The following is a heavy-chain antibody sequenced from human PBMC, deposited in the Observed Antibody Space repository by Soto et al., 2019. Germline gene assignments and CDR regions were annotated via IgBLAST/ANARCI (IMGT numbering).Heavy chain of an antibody. Sequence: GGSLRLSCAASGFTFSSYGMHWVRQAPGKGLEWVAVIWYDGSNKYYADSVKGRFTISRDNSKNTLYLQMNSLRAEDTAVYYFARTPVWWLQWWTCDYWVQGTMISAS. V-gene: IGHV3-33*01. CDR3: ARTPVWWLQWWTCDY. CDR2: IWYDGSNK. D-gene: IGHD5-12*01. J-gene: IGHJ4*02. CDR1: GFTFSSYG.